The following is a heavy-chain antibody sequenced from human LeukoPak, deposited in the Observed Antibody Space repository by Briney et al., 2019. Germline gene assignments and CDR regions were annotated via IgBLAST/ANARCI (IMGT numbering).Heavy chain of an antibody. Sequence: EESLKISCKGSGYSFTKYWIGWVRQMPGKGLEWMGIIYPDDSDTRYSPSFQGQVTISADRSISTSYLQWSSLKASDTAVYYCARPADNTGYSFFDYWGQGTLVTVSS. CDR2: IYPDDSDT. CDR1: GYSFTKYW. CDR3: ARPADNTGYSFFDY. V-gene: IGHV5-51*01. D-gene: IGHD3-22*01. J-gene: IGHJ4*02.